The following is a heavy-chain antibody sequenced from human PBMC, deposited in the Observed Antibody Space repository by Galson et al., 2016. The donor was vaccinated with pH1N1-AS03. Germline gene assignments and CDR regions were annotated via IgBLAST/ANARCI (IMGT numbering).Heavy chain of an antibody. V-gene: IGHV3-7*01. Sequence: SLRLSCAASGFTFSTYCMSWVRQAPGKGLEWVANIEQDGSEKFYVDSLKGRFTISRDNAKNSLYLQMSSLRAEDTAIYYCARGAPGDHLLSPLWNWGQGTLVTVSS. J-gene: IGHJ4*02. CDR3: ARGAPGDHLLSPLWN. D-gene: IGHD2-2*01. CDR2: IEQDGSEK. CDR1: GFTFSTYC.